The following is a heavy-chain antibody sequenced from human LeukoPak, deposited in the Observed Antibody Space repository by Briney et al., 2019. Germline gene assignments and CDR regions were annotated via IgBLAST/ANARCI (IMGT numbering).Heavy chain of an antibody. CDR3: AKAYSTSWYHLAGS. J-gene: IGHJ5*02. V-gene: IGHV3-23*01. Sequence: GGSLRLSCAGSGFTFGTDAMSWVRQAPERGLEWVSAISGSGGTTKYADSVNGRFTISRDNSKNTLYLQMNSLSADDTAVYYCAKAYSTSWYHLAGSWGQGTLVTVSS. CDR2: ISGSGGTT. CDR1: GFTFGTDA. D-gene: IGHD6-13*01.